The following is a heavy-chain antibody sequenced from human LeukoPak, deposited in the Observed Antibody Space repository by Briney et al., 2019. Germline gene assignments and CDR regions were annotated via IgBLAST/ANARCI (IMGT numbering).Heavy chain of an antibody. D-gene: IGHD6-6*01. CDR3: ARGITSSSSHNWFDP. CDR1: GGSFSGYY. V-gene: IGHV4-34*01. CDR2: INHSGST. J-gene: IGHJ5*02. Sequence: PSETLSLTCAVYGGSFSGYYWSWIRQPPGKGLEWIGEINHSGSTNYNPSLMSRVTISVDTSKNQFSLKLSSVTAADTAVYYCARGITSSSSHNWFDPWGQGTLVTVSS.